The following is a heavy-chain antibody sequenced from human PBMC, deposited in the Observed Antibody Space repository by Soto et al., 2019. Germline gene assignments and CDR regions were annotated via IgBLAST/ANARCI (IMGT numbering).Heavy chain of an antibody. Sequence: AGGSLRLSCAASGFTFSNAWMNWVRQAPGKGLEWVGRIKSKIDGGTTDYAAPVKGRFTISRDDSKNTLYLQMNSLKTEDTAVYYCSTDGPHIVATIHYFDYWGQGTLVTVSS. CDR2: IKSKIDGGTT. V-gene: IGHV3-15*07. J-gene: IGHJ4*02. D-gene: IGHD5-12*01. CDR3: STDGPHIVATIHYFDY. CDR1: GFTFSNAW.